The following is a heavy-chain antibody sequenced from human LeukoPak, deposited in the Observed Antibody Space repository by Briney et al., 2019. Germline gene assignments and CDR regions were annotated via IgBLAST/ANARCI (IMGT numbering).Heavy chain of an antibody. CDR1: GFTFTDYW. V-gene: IGHV3-74*01. D-gene: IGHD3-10*01. Sequence: PGGSLRLSCAASGFTFTDYWMHWVRQAPGKGLVWVSRSNSDEGSTSYADSVKGRFTISRDNAKKTVYLQMNSLRVEDTAIYYCTRHYGTGFYGMDVWGQGTTVTVSS. J-gene: IGHJ6*02. CDR3: TRHYGTGFYGMDV. CDR2: SNSDEGST.